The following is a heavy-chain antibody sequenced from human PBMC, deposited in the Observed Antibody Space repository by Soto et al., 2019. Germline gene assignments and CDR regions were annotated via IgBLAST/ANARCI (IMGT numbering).Heavy chain of an antibody. D-gene: IGHD3-3*01. V-gene: IGHV3-30-3*01. CDR1: GFTFSSYA. Sequence: PGGSLRLSCAASGFTFSSYAMHWVRQAPGKGLEWVAVISYDGSNKYYADSVKGRFTISRDNSKNTLYLQMNSLRAEDTAVYYCARDFGDFWSGPLYYFDYWGQGTLVTSPQ. CDR3: ARDFGDFWSGPLYYFDY. CDR2: ISYDGSNK. J-gene: IGHJ4*02.